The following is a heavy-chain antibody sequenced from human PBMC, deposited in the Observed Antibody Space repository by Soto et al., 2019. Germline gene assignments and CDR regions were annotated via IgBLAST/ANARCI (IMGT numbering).Heavy chain of an antibody. CDR1: GFSFTDYW. CDR3: ARRGDSNGQRSGPAYAFDV. V-gene: IGHV5-51*01. Sequence: PGESLKISCQGSGFSFTDYWIGWVRQMPGKGLEWMGILNPGDSDTIYSPSFQGRVRISADKSISTSYLQWISLKASDTAMYFCARRGDSNGQRSGPAYAFDVWGQGTLVTVSS. J-gene: IGHJ3*01. D-gene: IGHD6-19*01. CDR2: LNPGDSDT.